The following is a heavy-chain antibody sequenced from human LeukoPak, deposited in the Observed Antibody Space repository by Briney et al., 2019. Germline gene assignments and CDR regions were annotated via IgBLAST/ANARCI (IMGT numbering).Heavy chain of an antibody. V-gene: IGHV4-61*02. CDR1: GGSISSGSYY. CDR3: ARDRYGSSYRFDP. CDR2: IYSSGST. J-gene: IGHJ5*02. D-gene: IGHD6-13*01. Sequence: SETLSLTCTVSGGSISSGSYYWSWIRQPAGTGLEWIGRIYSSGSTNYNPSLKSRVTISVDTSKNQFSLKLSSVTAADTAVYYCARDRYGSSYRFDPWGQGTLVTVPS.